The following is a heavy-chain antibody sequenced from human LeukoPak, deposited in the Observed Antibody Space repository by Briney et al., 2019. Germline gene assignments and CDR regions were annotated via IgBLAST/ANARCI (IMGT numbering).Heavy chain of an antibody. CDR3: ARGGPSSGYYYALDY. CDR2: INPNSGGT. V-gene: IGHV1-2*02. J-gene: IGHJ4*02. Sequence: GASVKVSCKASGYTFTVYYMHWVRQAPGQGLEWMGWINPNSGGTNYAQKFQGRVTMTRDTSISTAYMELSRLRSDDTAVYYCARGGPSSGYYYALDYWGQGTLVTVSS. CDR1: GYTFTVYY. D-gene: IGHD3-22*01.